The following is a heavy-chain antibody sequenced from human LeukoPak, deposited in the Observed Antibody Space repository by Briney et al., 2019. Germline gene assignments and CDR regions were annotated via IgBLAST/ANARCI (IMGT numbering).Heavy chain of an antibody. Sequence: SETLSLTCTVSGGSVSSSGYYWGWIRQPPGKGLEWIGSFYYSGSTYYNPSLKSRVTISVDTFKNQFSLRLRSVTAADTAVYYCATLSSGSPGYWGQGTLVTVSS. CDR3: ATLSSGSPGY. V-gene: IGHV4-39*01. CDR1: GGSVSSSGYY. J-gene: IGHJ4*02. CDR2: FYYSGST. D-gene: IGHD1-26*01.